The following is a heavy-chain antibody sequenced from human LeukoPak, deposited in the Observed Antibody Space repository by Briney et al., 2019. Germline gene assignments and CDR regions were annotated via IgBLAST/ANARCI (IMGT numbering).Heavy chain of an antibody. CDR1: GESFSAYY. V-gene: IGHV4-59*10. J-gene: IGHJ6*03. D-gene: IGHD6-13*01. CDR2: ISTSGST. Sequence: SETLSLTCAVYGESFSAYYWSWIRQPAGKGLEWIGRISTSGSTNYNPSLKSRVTISVDTSKNQFSLKLSSVTAADTAVYYCARLIKTWSSSWYITGYYYYYMDVWGKGTTVTISS. CDR3: ARLIKTWSSSWYITGYYYYYMDV.